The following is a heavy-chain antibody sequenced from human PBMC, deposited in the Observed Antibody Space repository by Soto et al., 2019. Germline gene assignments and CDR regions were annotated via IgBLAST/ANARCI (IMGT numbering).Heavy chain of an antibody. J-gene: IGHJ6*02. CDR2: IIRSGSVI. CDR1: EVTFSNSE. D-gene: IGHD3-3*01. V-gene: IGHV3-48*03. CDR3: ASVTLRFSYGIDL. Sequence: XGSLRLSCSASEVTFSNSEMHWVRQAPGKGLEWLSYIIRSGSVIYYADSVKGRFTISRDNAKNLLYLQMNSLRAEDTAVYFCASVTLRFSYGIDLWGQGTTVTVSS.